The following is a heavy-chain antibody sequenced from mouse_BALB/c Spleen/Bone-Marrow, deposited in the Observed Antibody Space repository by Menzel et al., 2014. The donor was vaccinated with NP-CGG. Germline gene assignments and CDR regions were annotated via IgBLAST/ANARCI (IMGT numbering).Heavy chain of an antibody. V-gene: IGHV1S126*01. J-gene: IGHJ2*01. D-gene: IGHD1-1*01. Sequence: VQLQQSGAELVRPGASVKLSCKASGYTFTSYWINWVKQRPGRGLEWIGNIYPSDSYTNYNQKFKDKATLTVDKSSSTAYMQLSSPTSEDSAVYYCTRAGATVPFDYWGQGTTLTVSS. CDR1: GYTFTSYW. CDR2: IYPSDSYT. CDR3: TRAGATVPFDY.